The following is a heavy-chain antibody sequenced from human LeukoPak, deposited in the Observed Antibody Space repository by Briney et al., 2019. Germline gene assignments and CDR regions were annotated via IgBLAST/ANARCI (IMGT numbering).Heavy chain of an antibody. V-gene: IGHV4-34*01. CDR3: ARGTAYYDFWSGYPAPKYYFDY. CDR1: GGSFSGYY. Sequence: SETLSLTCAVYGGSFSGYYWSWIRQPPGKGLEWIGKINHSGSTNYNPSLKSRVTISVDTSKNQFSLKLSSVTAADTAVYYCARGTAYYDFWSGYPAPKYYFDYWGQGTLVTVSS. CDR2: INHSGST. D-gene: IGHD3-3*01. J-gene: IGHJ4*02.